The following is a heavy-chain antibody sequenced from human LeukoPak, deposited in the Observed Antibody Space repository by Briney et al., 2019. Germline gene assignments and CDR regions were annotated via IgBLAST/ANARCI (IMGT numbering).Heavy chain of an antibody. CDR1: GASLSTSPYY. J-gene: IGHJ3*02. CDR2: IYYTGST. CDR3: ARASIVGARRAFDI. V-gene: IGHV4-39*01. D-gene: IGHD1-26*01. Sequence: SETLSLTCSVSGASLSTSPYYWGWIRQPPGKGLEWIGNIYYTGSTYYNVSLNSRVTISIDTSKNLFSLQLSSVTAADTSIFYCARASIVGARRAFDIWGQGTLLTVSS.